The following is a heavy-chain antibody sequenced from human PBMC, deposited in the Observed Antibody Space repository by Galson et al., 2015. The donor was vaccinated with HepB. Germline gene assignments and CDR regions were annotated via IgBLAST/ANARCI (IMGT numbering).Heavy chain of an antibody. CDR2: INPNSGGT. V-gene: IGHV1-2*02. CDR1: GYTFTGYY. J-gene: IGHJ4*02. D-gene: IGHD3-10*01. Sequence: KASGYTFTGYYMHWVRQAPGQGLEWMGWINPNSGGTNYAQKFQGRVTMTRDTSISTAYMELSRLRSDDTAVYYCASTANYGSGSYYRWYFDYWGQGTLVAVSS. CDR3: ASTANYGSGSYYRWYFDY.